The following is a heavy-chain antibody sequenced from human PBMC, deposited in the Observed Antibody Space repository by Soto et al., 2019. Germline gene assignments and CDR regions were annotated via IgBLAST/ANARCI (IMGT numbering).Heavy chain of an antibody. D-gene: IGHD3-3*01. Sequence: SVKVSCKASGGTFSSYAISWVRQAPGQGLEWMGGIIPIFGTANYAQKFQGRVTITADESTSTAYMELSSLRSEDTAVYYCARDGYDFWSGHGNYLEYWGQGTLVSVSS. V-gene: IGHV1-69*13. CDR2: IIPIFGTA. CDR1: GGTFSSYA. J-gene: IGHJ4*02. CDR3: ARDGYDFWSGHGNYLEY.